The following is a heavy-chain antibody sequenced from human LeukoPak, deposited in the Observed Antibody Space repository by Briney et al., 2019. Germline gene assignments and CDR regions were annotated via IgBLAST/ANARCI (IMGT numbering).Heavy chain of an antibody. V-gene: IGHV3-23*01. D-gene: IGHD3-3*01. CDR3: AKGTLYYDFWSSYSPFDY. Sequence: GGSLTVSCAASGFTFSNYAMSWVRQAPGKGLEWVSAISGSGGSTYYAHSLKGRFTISRDNSKNPLYLKMSCLRAEDTAVYYCAKGTLYYDFWSSYSPFDYWGQGTLVTVSS. J-gene: IGHJ4*02. CDR1: GFTFSNYA. CDR2: ISGSGGST.